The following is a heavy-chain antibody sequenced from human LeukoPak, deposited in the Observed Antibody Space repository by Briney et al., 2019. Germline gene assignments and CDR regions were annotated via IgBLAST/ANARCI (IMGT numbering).Heavy chain of an antibody. Sequence: SVKVSCKASGYTFTSYAISWVRQAPGQGLEWMGGIIPIFGTANYAQKFQGRVTITADESTSTAYMELSSPRSEDTAVYYCARALTIFGVVVGGTDAFDIWGQGTMVTVSS. CDR2: IIPIFGTA. V-gene: IGHV1-69*13. D-gene: IGHD3-3*01. CDR3: ARALTIFGVVVGGTDAFDI. J-gene: IGHJ3*02. CDR1: GYTFTSYA.